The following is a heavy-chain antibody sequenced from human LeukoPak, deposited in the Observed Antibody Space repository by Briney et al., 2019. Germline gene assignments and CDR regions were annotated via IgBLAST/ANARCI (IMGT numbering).Heavy chain of an antibody. CDR2: IYYSGST. J-gene: IGHJ4*02. CDR3: ARERNGITGSYDY. V-gene: IGHV4-59*01. D-gene: IGHD1-20*01. Sequence: SETLSLTCTVSGGSINSYYWSWIRQPPGKGLEWIGYIYYSGSTNYNPSLKSRVTISVDTSKNQFSLKLSSVTAADTAVYYCARERNGITGSYDYWGQGTLVTVSS. CDR1: GGSINSYY.